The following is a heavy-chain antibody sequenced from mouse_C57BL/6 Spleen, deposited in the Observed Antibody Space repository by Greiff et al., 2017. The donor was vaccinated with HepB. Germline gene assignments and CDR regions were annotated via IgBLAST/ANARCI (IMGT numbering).Heavy chain of an antibody. Sequence: EVQLVESGPGLVKPSQSLSLTCSVTGYSITSGYYWNWIRQFPGNKLEWMGYISYDGSNNYNPSLKNRISITRDTSKNQFFLKLNSVTTEYTATYYCASRAWFAYWGQGTLVTVSA. CDR1: GYSITSGYY. V-gene: IGHV3-6*01. CDR3: ASRAWFAY. CDR2: ISYDGSN. J-gene: IGHJ3*01.